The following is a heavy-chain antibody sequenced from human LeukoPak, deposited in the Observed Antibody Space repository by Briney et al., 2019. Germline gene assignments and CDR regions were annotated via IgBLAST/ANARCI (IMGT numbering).Heavy chain of an antibody. D-gene: IGHD2-15*01. CDR1: GYSFTTYG. Sequence: VSVKVSCKASGYSFTTYGISWVRQAPGQGLEWMGWVSGHDKRTNYAQNLRGRVTMTIDTSTTTSYMELTSLRSDDTAVYYCARDYYCSGGSCSDTFDVWGQGTMVTVSS. CDR3: ARDYYCSGGSCSDTFDV. V-gene: IGHV1-18*01. J-gene: IGHJ3*01. CDR2: VSGHDKRT.